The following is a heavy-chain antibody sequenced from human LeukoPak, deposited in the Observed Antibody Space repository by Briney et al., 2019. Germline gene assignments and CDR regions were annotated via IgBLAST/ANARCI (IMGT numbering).Heavy chain of an antibody. CDR1: GFTFSSYA. V-gene: IGHV3-23*01. D-gene: IGHD3-22*01. CDR3: ARADSSGFSYYFDY. CDR2: ISGSGGST. J-gene: IGHJ4*02. Sequence: GGSLRLSCAASGFTFSSYAMSWVRQAPGKGLEWVSAISGSGGSTYYADSVEGRFTISRDNSKNTLFLQMNSLRAEDTAVYYCARADSSGFSYYFDYWGQGTLVTVSS.